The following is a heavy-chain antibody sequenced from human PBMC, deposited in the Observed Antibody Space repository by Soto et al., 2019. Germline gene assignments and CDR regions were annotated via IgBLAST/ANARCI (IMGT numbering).Heavy chain of an antibody. CDR2: ISSSSSYI. Sequence: EVQLVESGGGLVKPGGSLRLSCAASGFTFSSYSMNWVRQAPGKGLEWVSSISSSSSYIYYADSVKGRFTISRDNPNNSPYQQMNSLRAEDTGVYYCASAKYYYDSHYGGWFDPWGQGTLVTVSS. CDR1: GFTFSSYS. V-gene: IGHV3-21*01. J-gene: IGHJ5*02. CDR3: ASAKYYYDSHYGGWFDP. D-gene: IGHD3-22*01.